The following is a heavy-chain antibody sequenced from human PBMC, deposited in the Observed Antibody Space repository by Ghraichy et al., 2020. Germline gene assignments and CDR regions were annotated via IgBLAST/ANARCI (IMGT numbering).Heavy chain of an antibody. D-gene: IGHD3-9*01. V-gene: IGHV1-69*04. CDR1: GGTFSSYA. CDR2: IIPILGIA. Sequence: SVKVSCKASGGTFSSYAISWVRQAPGQGLEWMGRIIPILGIADYAQNFQGRVTIIADKSTAIAYMELSSLRSEDTAVYYCAIDDTWFDPWGQGTLVTVSS. J-gene: IGHJ5*02. CDR3: AIDDTWFDP.